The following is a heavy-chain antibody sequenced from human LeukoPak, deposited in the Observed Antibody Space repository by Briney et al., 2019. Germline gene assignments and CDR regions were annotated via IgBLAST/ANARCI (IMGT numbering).Heavy chain of an antibody. CDR3: ARGSYDILTGYYLLDY. Sequence: GASVKVSCKASGYTFTGYYMHWVRQAPGQGLEWTGWINPNSGGTNYAQKFQGRVTMTRDTSISTAYMELSRLRSDDTAVYYCARGSYDILTGYYLLDYWGQGTLVTVSS. D-gene: IGHD3-9*01. J-gene: IGHJ4*02. CDR1: GYTFTGYY. CDR2: INPNSGGT. V-gene: IGHV1-2*02.